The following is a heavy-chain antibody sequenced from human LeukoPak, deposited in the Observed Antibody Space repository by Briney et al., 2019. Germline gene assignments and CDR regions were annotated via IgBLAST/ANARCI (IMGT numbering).Heavy chain of an antibody. CDR3: AKRAVGATSDY. CDR1: GFTLSSYA. D-gene: IGHD1-26*01. J-gene: IGHJ4*02. Sequence: GGFLRLSCAASGFTLSSYAMSWVRQAPGKGLEWVSTISGSGGSTYYADSVKGRFTISRDNSKNTLYLQMNSLRAEDTAVYYCAKRAVGATSDYWGQGTLVTVSS. CDR2: ISGSGGST. V-gene: IGHV3-23*01.